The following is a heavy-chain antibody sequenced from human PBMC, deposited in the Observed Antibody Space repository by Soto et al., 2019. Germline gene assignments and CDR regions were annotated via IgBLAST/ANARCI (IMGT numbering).Heavy chain of an antibody. CDR3: AKGGRQWLVTSDFNY. D-gene: IGHD6-19*01. V-gene: IGHV3-30*18. J-gene: IGHJ4*02. CDR1: GFTFSDYA. CDR2: VSHDGRNT. Sequence: VQLVESGGGVVQPGRSLRLSCAASGFTFSDYAMQWVRQAPGKGLEWVAVVSHDGRNTHYADFVKGRFTISRDSSKNTVALEMTSLRAEDTAVYYCAKGGRQWLVTSDFNYWGQGARVTVSS.